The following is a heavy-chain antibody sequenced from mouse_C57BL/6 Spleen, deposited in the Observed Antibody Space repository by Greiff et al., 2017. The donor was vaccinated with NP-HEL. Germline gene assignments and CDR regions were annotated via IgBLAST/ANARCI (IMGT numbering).Heavy chain of an antibody. Sequence: DVKLVESGAGMVKPSQSLSLSCTVTGYTITSGYDCHLIRHFAGNKLEWMGNISYSGSTNYNPSLKSRISITHDTSKNHSFLKLNSVTTEGTATYYCASDDGSRNWYFDVWGTGTTVTVSA. D-gene: IGHD1-1*01. V-gene: IGHV3-1*01. CDR2: ISYSGST. J-gene: IGHJ1*03. CDR1: GYTITSGYD. CDR3: ASDDGSRNWYFDV.